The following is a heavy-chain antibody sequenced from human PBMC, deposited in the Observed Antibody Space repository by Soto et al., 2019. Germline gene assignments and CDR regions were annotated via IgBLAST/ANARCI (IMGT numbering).Heavy chain of an antibody. CDR2: ISGSGGST. D-gene: IGHD2-15*01. V-gene: IGHV3-23*01. CDR3: ANALVVVDATLGPHQVFDL. J-gene: IGHJ4*02. Sequence: CILKKQRKGLEWVSAISGSGGSTYYADSVKGRFTISRDNSKNTLYLQMNSLRAEDTAVYYCANALVVVDATLGPHQVFDLRRKRSLDPVSS.